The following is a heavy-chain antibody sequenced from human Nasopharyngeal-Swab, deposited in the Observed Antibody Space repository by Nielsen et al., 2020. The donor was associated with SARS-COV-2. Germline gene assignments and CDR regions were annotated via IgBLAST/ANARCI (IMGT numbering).Heavy chain of an antibody. CDR1: GGSISSSSYY. J-gene: IGHJ5*02. CDR2: IYYTEST. Sequence: SETLSLTCTVSGGSISSSSYYWGWISHPPGKGLEWIGSIYYTESTYYNPSLKSRVTISIDTSKNQFSLKLSSVTAADTAVYFCAREDKGLLWFGELLLRWFDPWGQGTLVTVSS. D-gene: IGHD3-10*01. CDR3: AREDKGLLWFGELLLRWFDP. V-gene: IGHV4-39*07.